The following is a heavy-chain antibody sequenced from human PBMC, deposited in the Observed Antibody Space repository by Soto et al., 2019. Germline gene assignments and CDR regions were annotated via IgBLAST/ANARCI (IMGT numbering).Heavy chain of an antibody. V-gene: IGHV3-9*01. CDR2: ISWNSGSI. D-gene: IGHD6-19*01. CDR1: GFTFDDYA. J-gene: IGHJ4*02. Sequence: GGSLRLSCAASGFTFDDYAMHWVRQAPGKGLEWVSGISWNSGSIGYADSVKGRFTISRDNAKNSLYLQMNSLRAEDTALYYCAKDSIAVAGYYFDYWGQGTLVTVS. CDR3: AKDSIAVAGYYFDY.